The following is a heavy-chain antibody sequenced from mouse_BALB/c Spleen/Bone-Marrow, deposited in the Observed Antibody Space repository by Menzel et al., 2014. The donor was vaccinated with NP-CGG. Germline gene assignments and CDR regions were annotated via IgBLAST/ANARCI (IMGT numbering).Heavy chain of an antibody. CDR2: ISSGSSII. V-gene: IGHV5-17*02. CDR1: GFTFSYFG. D-gene: IGHD4-1*01. Sequence: EVQLVESGGGLVQPGGSRKLSCAASGFTFSYFGMHWVRQAPEKGLEWVAYISSGSSIIYYADTVKGRFTISRDNPKNTLFQQMTSLRSEDTAMYYCARERTGFDYWGQGTTLTVSS. CDR3: ARERTGFDY. J-gene: IGHJ2*01.